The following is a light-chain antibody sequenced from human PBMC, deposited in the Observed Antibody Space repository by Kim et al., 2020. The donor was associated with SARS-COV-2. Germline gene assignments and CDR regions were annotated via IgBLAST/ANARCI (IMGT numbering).Light chain of an antibody. CDR1: SSDVGSYNL. V-gene: IGLV2-23*01. CDR2: EGS. Sequence: SPGKSITISCTGTSSDVGSYNLVSWYQQHPGKAPKLMIYEGSKRPSGVSNRFSGSKSGNTASLTISGLQAEDEADYYCCSYAGSSVFGGGTQLTVL. CDR3: CSYAGSSV. J-gene: IGLJ3*02.